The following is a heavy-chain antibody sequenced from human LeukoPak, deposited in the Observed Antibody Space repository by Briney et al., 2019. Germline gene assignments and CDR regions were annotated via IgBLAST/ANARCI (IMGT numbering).Heavy chain of an antibody. V-gene: IGHV4-59*01. Sequence: SETLSLTCTVSGASIRSSYWSWIRQPPGKGLEWIGFAHSSGTTNYNPSLKSRVTISVDTSKNQFSLKLSSMTAADTAVYYCARRGCSSCLHDYWGQGTLVTVSS. CDR3: ARRGCSSCLHDY. D-gene: IGHD6-13*01. J-gene: IGHJ4*02. CDR1: GASIRSSY. CDR2: AHSSGTT.